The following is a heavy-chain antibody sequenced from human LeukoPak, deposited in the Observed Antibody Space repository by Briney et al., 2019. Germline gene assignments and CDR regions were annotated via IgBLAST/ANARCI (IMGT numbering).Heavy chain of an antibody. V-gene: IGHV4-31*03. D-gene: IGHD3-22*01. CDR3: ATDTHYYDSSRHRNWFDH. CDR1: GGSISSGGYY. CDR2: IYYSGST. Sequence: SETLSLTCTVSGGSISSGGYYWSWIRQHPGKGRECIGYIYYSGSTYSNTSLKSRVTISVDTSKNQSSLKLSSVTAADTTVSYCATDTHYYDSSRHRNWFDHWGQGTLVAASS. J-gene: IGHJ5*02.